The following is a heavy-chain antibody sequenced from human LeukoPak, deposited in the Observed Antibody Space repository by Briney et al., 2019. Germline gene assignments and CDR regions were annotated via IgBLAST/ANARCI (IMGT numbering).Heavy chain of an antibody. V-gene: IGHV4-61*02. CDR1: GDSINSTYYY. Sequence: SQTLSLTCTVSGDSINSTYYYWSWIRQPAEKGLEWIGRIYRSGSTDYNPSLKSRVTISVDTSKNHFSLKLNSVTAADTAVYYCARDLRGGWFDPWGQGTLVTVSS. CDR2: IYRSGST. D-gene: IGHD3-10*01. CDR3: ARDLRGGWFDP. J-gene: IGHJ5*02.